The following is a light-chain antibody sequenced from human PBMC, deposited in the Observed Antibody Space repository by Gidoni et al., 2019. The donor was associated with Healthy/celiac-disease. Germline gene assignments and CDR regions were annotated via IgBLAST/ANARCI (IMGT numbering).Light chain of an antibody. CDR3: QQYDNLPALT. CDR2: DAS. V-gene: IGKV1-33*01. J-gene: IGKJ4*01. CDR1: QDISNY. Sequence: DIKMTQSPSSLSASVGDRVTITCQARQDISNYLNWYQQKPGKAPKLLIYDASNLETGVPSRFSGSGSGSDFTFTISSLQPEAIATYYCQQYDNLPALTFGGGTKVEIK.